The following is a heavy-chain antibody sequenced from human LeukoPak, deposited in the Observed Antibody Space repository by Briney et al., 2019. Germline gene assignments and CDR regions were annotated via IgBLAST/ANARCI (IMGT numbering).Heavy chain of an antibody. V-gene: IGHV1-18*01. CDR1: GYTFTSYG. CDR3: ATLFVPAARGDEAFDI. Sequence: GASVKVSCKASGYTFTSYGISWVRQAPGQGLEWMGWISAYNGNTNYAQKLQGRVTMTTDTSTSTAYMELRSLRSDDTAVYYCATLFVPAARGDEAFDIWGQGTMVTVSS. CDR2: ISAYNGNT. J-gene: IGHJ3*02. D-gene: IGHD2-2*01.